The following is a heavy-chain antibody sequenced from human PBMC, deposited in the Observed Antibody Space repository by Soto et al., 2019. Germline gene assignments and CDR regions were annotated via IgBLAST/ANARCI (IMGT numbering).Heavy chain of an antibody. V-gene: IGHV3-66*01. J-gene: IGHJ4*02. CDR2: LYSGGST. D-gene: IGHD3-16*01. CDR1: GFTVSTNY. Sequence: EVQLVESGGGLVQPGGSLRLSCAASGFTVSTNYMSWVRQAPGKGLEWVSVLYSGGSTSYADSVKGRFTISRDNSKNTLFLQMNSLGAEDTAVYYCARVSGGGFDYWGRGTLVTVSS. CDR3: ARVSGGGFDY.